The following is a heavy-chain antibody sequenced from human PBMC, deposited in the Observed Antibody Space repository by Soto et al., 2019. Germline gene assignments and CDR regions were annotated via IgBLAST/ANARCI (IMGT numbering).Heavy chain of an antibody. Sequence: EVQLVQSGAEVKKPGESLQISCKGSGYSFSTYWLAWVRQMPGKGLEYMGIIYPGDSDARYSPSFQGQVTISADKSINTAYLQCSSLKASDTAIYYCARARVATPRLEDPFDIWGQGTLVTVSS. D-gene: IGHD5-12*01. CDR2: IYPGDSDA. J-gene: IGHJ3*02. V-gene: IGHV5-51*01. CDR3: ARARVATPRLEDPFDI. CDR1: GYSFSTYW.